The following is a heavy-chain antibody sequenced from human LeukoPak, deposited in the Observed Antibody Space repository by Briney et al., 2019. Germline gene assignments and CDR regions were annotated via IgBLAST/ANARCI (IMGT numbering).Heavy chain of an antibody. J-gene: IGHJ4*02. CDR2: INHGGGT. CDR3: ARGSDSIWLSLY. CDR1: GGSLTTYY. D-gene: IGHD6-19*01. V-gene: IGHV4-34*01. Sequence: SETLSLTCTVSGGSLTTYYWSWIRQPPGKGLEWIGQINHGGGTIYNPSLKSRVTISVDTSKNQFSLRLNSVTAADTAVYYCARGSDSIWLSLYWGQGTLVTVSS.